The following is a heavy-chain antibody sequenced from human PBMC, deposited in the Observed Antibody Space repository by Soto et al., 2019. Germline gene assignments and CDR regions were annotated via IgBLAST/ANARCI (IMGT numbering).Heavy chain of an antibody. J-gene: IGHJ4*02. V-gene: IGHV3-30*18. Sequence: GGSLRLSCVASGFTFSSYGMHRVRQAPGKGLEWVAIISYDGSNTYYADSVKGRFTISRDNSKNTLYLQMNSLRAEDTSVYYCAKEGGLSGSYYISSSYYLDYWGQGTLVTVSS. CDR1: GFTFSSYG. CDR3: AKEGGLSGSYYISSSYYLDY. CDR2: ISYDGSNT. D-gene: IGHD1-26*01.